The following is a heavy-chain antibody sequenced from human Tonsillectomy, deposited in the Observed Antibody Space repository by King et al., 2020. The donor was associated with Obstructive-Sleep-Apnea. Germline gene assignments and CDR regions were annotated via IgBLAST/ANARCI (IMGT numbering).Heavy chain of an antibody. Sequence: VQLQESGPGLVKPSETLSLTCTVSGGSVSSGSYYWSWIRQPPGKGREWIGYIYYRGSPNYNPSPMSRVTISLDTSKNQFSLKLSSVTAADTAVYYCARYWGFRSYGGYYYGMDVWGQGTTVTVSS. CDR1: GGSVSSGSYY. V-gene: IGHV4-61*01. J-gene: IGHJ6*02. D-gene: IGHD4-23*01. CDR2: IYYRGSP. CDR3: ARYWGFRSYGGYYYGMDV.